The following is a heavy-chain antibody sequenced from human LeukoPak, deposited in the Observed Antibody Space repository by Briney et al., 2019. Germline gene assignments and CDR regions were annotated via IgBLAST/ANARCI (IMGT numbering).Heavy chain of an antibody. J-gene: IGHJ4*02. CDR1: GYTLTELS. CDR3: ATDYQWLVPPTFDY. V-gene: IGHV1-24*01. D-gene: IGHD6-19*01. CDR2: FDPEDGET. Sequence: ASVKVSCKVSGYTLTELSMHWVRQAPGKGLEWMGGFDPEDGETIYAQKFQGRVTMTEDTSTDTAYMERSSLRSEDTAVYYCATDYQWLVPPTFDYWGQGTLVTVSS.